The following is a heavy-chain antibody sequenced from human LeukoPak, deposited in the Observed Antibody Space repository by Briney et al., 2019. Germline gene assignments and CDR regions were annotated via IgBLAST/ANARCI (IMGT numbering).Heavy chain of an antibody. CDR3: ARIKAARIFGVVNYYYYYYMDV. V-gene: IGHV4-34*01. Sequence: SETLSLTCAVYGGSFSGYYWSWIRQPPGEGLEWIGEINHSGSTNYNPSLKSRVTISVDTSKNQFSLKLSSVTAADTAVYYCARIKAARIFGVVNYYYYYYMDVWGKGTTVTVSS. CDR1: GGSFSGYY. CDR2: INHSGST. J-gene: IGHJ6*03. D-gene: IGHD3-3*01.